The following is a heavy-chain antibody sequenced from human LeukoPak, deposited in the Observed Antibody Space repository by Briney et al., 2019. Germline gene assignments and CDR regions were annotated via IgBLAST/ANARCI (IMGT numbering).Heavy chain of an antibody. D-gene: IGHD6-6*01. V-gene: IGHV4-4*07. Sequence: SETLSLTCTVSGGSISSYYWSWIRQPAGKGLEWIGRIYTSGSTNYNPSLKSRVTMSVDTSKNQFSLKLSSVTAADTAVYYCARDNNSDSSSPEYWYFDLWGRGTLVTVSS. CDR1: GGSISSYY. CDR2: IYTSGST. CDR3: ARDNNSDSSSPEYWYFDL. J-gene: IGHJ2*01.